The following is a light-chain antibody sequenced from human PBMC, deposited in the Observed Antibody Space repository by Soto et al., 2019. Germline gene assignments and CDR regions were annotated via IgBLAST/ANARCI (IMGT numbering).Light chain of an antibody. V-gene: IGKV3-15*01. CDR3: QQYNNWPPRWT. CDR2: GAS. J-gene: IGKJ1*01. CDR1: QSVSSN. Sequence: EIVMTQSPVTLSMSPGETATLSCRASQSVSSNLAWYQQKPGQAPRLLIYGASTRATGIPARFSGSGSGTEFTLTISSLQSEDFAVYYCQQYNNWPPRWTFGQGTKVDIK.